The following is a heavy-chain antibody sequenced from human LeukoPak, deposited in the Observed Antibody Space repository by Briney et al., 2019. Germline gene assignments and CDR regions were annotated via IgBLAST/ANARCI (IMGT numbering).Heavy chain of an antibody. Sequence: PGESLRLSCEASGFTFTKFWMSWVRQAPGKGLEWVANIQEDGKKENYVDSVRGRFTISRDNAKSSIYLQMNSLRVEDTAVYYCAKDIVGGGDDYWGQGTLVIVSS. J-gene: IGHJ4*02. CDR1: GFTFTKFW. D-gene: IGHD2-21*02. CDR3: AKDIVGGGDDY. CDR2: IQEDGKKE. V-gene: IGHV3-7*01.